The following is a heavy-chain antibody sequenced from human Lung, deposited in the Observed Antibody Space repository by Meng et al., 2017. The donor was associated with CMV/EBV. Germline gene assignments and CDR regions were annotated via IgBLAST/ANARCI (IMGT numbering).Heavy chain of an antibody. Sequence: ISGDSVSSNSAAWNWIRQCPSRGLEWLGRTYHRSKWYNDYAVSVKSRITINPDTSKNQFSLKLNSVTPEDTAVYCCARDHSGWFLDYWGQGTPVTVSS. D-gene: IGHD6-19*01. CDR1: GDSVSSNSAA. CDR3: ARDHSGWFLDY. V-gene: IGHV6-1*01. CDR2: TYHRSKWYN. J-gene: IGHJ4*02.